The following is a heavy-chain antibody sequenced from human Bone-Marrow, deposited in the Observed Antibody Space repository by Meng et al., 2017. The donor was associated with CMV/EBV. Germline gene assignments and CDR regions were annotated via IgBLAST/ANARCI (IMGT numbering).Heavy chain of an antibody. D-gene: IGHD2-2*03. J-gene: IGHJ3*02. V-gene: IGHV3-21*01. CDR1: GFTFSSYS. Sequence: GESLKISCAASGFTFSSYSMNWVRQAPGKGLEWVSSITSRSSYIYYADSVKGRFTISRDNAKNSLYLQMNSLRAEDTAVYYCARDLDGYCGSTTCYPDSFDMWGQGTMVTVSS. CDR3: ARDLDGYCGSTTCYPDSFDM. CDR2: ITSRSSYI.